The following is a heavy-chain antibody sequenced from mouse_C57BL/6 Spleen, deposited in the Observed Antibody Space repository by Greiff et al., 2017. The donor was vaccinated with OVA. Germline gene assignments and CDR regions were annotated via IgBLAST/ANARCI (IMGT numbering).Heavy chain of an antibody. D-gene: IGHD1-1*01. CDR2: IDPSDSYT. J-gene: IGHJ4*01. V-gene: IGHV1-50*01. Sequence: QVQLQQSGAELVKPGASVKLSCKASGYTFTSYWMQWVKQRPGQGLKWIGEIDPSDSYTNYNQKFKGKATLTVDTSSSTAYMQLSSLTSEDSAVYYCALRAMDYWGQGTSVTVSS. CDR1: GYTFTSYW. CDR3: ALRAMDY.